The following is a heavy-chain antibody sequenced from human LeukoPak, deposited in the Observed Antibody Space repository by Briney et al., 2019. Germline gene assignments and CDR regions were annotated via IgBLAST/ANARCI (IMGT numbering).Heavy chain of an antibody. D-gene: IGHD2-8*01. CDR2: ISASGLNT. CDR3: AKGRGQYANYPYES. CDR1: GFTFSNYA. V-gene: IGHV3-23*01. Sequence: PGGSLRLSCAASGFTFSNYAMSWVRQAPGKGLEWVSGISASGLNTYYADSVRGRFTISRGNSRDTLYLQMNSLRADDTAIYYCAKGRGQYANYPYESWGQGTLVTVSS. J-gene: IGHJ4*02.